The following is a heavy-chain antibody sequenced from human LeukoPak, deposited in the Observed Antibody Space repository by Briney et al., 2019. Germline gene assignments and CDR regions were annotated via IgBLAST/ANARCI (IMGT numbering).Heavy chain of an antibody. CDR1: GYTLTELS. CDR2: FDPEDGAT. V-gene: IGHV1-24*01. Sequence: VKVSCKVSGYTLTELSVHWVRQAPGKGLEWMGGFDPEDGATIYAQKFQGRVTMTEDTSTDTAYMELRSLRSDDTAVYYCAIDLYYYDSTAYYFDFWGQGTLVTVSS. CDR3: AIDLYYYDSTAYYFDF. D-gene: IGHD3-22*01. J-gene: IGHJ4*02.